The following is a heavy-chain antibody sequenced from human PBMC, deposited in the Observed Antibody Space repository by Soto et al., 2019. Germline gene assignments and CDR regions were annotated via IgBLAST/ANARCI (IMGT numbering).Heavy chain of an antibody. CDR1: GFTFSSYE. CDR2: ISSSGSTI. Sequence: GSLRLSCAASGFTFSSYEMNWVRQAPGKGLEWVSYISSSGSTIYYADSVKGRFTISRDNAKNSLYLQMNSLRAEDTAVYYCARDPPHPYDFWSGSGFDYWGQGTLVPVSS. D-gene: IGHD3-3*01. V-gene: IGHV3-48*03. CDR3: ARDPPHPYDFWSGSGFDY. J-gene: IGHJ4*02.